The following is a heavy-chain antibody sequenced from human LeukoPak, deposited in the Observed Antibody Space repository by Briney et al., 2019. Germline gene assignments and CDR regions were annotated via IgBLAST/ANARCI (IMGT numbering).Heavy chain of an antibody. CDR3: ASPLYSGGSSRYYYGMDV. CDR2: IIPIFGTA. Sequence: ASVKVSCKASGGTFSSYAISWVRQAPGQGLEWMGGIIPIFGTANYAQKFQGRVTITADESTSTAYMELSSLRSEDTAVYYCASPLYSGGSSRYYYGMDVWGKGTTVTVSS. CDR1: GGTFSSYA. J-gene: IGHJ6*04. V-gene: IGHV1-69*13. D-gene: IGHD1-26*01.